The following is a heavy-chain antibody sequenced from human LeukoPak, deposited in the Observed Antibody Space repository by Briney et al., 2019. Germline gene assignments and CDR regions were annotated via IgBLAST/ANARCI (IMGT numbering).Heavy chain of an antibody. CDR3: ARGAGYYDMGYPLDY. J-gene: IGHJ4*02. D-gene: IGHD3-22*01. CDR2: ISYDGSNK. V-gene: IGHV3-30*04. CDR1: GFTFSSYA. Sequence: GGSLRLSCAASGFTFSSYAMHWVRQAPGKGLEWVAVISYDGSNKYYADSVKGRFTISRDNSKNTLYLQMNSLRAEDTAVHYCARGAGYYDMGYPLDYWGQGTLVTVSS.